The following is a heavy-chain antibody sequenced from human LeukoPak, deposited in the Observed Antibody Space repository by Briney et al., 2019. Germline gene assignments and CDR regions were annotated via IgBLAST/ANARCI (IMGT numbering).Heavy chain of an antibody. CDR3: ARQSFGDYRFDY. D-gene: IGHD4-17*01. Sequence: PSETLSLTCAVYGGSFSGYYWSWIRQPPGKGLEWIGEINHSGSTDYNPSLRSRVTITVDTSKNQFSLKLTSVTAADTAWYYCARQSFGDYRFDYWGQGTLVTVSS. CDR1: GGSFSGYY. J-gene: IGHJ4*02. V-gene: IGHV4-34*01. CDR2: INHSGST.